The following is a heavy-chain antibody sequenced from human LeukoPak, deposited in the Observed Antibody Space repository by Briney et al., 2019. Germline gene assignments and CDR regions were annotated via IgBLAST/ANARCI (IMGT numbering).Heavy chain of an antibody. CDR3: ARVGATGYDAFDI. J-gene: IGHJ3*02. D-gene: IGHD1-26*01. CDR1: GYSISSGYY. Sequence: PSETLSLTCTVSGYSISSGYYWGWIRQPPGKGLEWIGSIYHSGSTYYNPSLKSRVTISVDTSKNQFSLKLSSVTAADTAVYYCARVGATGYDAFDIWGQGTMVTVSS. CDR2: IYHSGST. V-gene: IGHV4-38-2*02.